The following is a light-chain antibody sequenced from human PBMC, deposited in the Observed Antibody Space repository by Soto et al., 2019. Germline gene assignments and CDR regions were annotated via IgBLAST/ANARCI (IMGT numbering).Light chain of an antibody. V-gene: IGKV3-20*01. CDR2: GAS. CDR1: QRVSTNY. Sequence: DIVLTQSPGTLSLSPGDRATLSCRASQRVSTNYLAWNRKNPGQAPSLLIYGASTRATGVPDRFRGSGSGTDFTLTITRLEPDDFAVYYCQQYDTSPLRVTFGPGTRLDVK. J-gene: IGKJ3*01. CDR3: QQYDTSPLRVT.